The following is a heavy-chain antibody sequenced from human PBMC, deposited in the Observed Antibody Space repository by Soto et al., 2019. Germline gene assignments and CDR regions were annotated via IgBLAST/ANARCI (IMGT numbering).Heavy chain of an antibody. J-gene: IGHJ4*02. CDR1: GYTFTSYY. CDR3: TSARSRYSGSPV. D-gene: IGHD1-26*01. Sequence: GASVKVSCKASGYTFTSYYIHWVRQAPGRGLEWMGIINPSDGSTNYAQKFQGRITMTRDTSTTTVYMKLSSLRSEDTAVYYCTSARSRYSGSPVWGQGTLVSVSS. V-gene: IGHV1-46*03. CDR2: INPSDGST.